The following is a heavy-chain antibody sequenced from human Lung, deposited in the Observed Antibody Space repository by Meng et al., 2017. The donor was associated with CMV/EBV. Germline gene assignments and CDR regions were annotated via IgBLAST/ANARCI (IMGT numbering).Heavy chain of an antibody. J-gene: IGHJ4*02. CDR2: INWNGGST. Sequence: ESXKISCAASGFTFDDYGMSWVRQAPGKGLEWVSGINWNGGSTGYADSVKGRFTISRDNAKNSLYLQMNSLRAEDTALYYCARRGYNSGYDYWGQGTVVTVSS. CDR1: GFTFDDYG. CDR3: ARRGYNSGYDY. D-gene: IGHD5-12*01. V-gene: IGHV3-20*04.